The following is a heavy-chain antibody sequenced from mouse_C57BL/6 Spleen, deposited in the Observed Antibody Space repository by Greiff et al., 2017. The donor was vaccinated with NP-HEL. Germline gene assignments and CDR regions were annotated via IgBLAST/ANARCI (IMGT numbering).Heavy chain of an antibody. D-gene: IGHD1-1*01. CDR3: ARGGTTVVASYFDY. CDR2: IYPGSGST. Sequence: QVQLKQPGAELVKPGASVKMSCKASGYTFTSYWITWVKQRPGQGLEWIGDIYPGSGSTNYNEKFKSKATLTVDTSSSTAYMQLSSLTSEDSAVYYCARGGTTVVASYFDYWGQGTTLTVSS. J-gene: IGHJ2*01. V-gene: IGHV1-55*01. CDR1: GYTFTSYW.